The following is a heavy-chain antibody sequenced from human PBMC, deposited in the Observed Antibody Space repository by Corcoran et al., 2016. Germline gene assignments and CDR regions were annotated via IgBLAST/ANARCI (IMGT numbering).Heavy chain of an antibody. Sequence: VQLVESGGGSVQPGGSLRLSCAASGFTFSRYWMTWVRQAPGKGLEWVAVIWYDGSNKYYADSVKGRFTISRDNSKNTLYLQMNSLRAEDTAVYYCARGPFGYYGMDVWGQGTTVTVSS. CDR3: ARGPFGYYGMDV. CDR2: IWYDGSNK. D-gene: IGHD3-3*01. J-gene: IGHJ6*02. V-gene: IGHV3-33*08. CDR1: GFTFSRYW.